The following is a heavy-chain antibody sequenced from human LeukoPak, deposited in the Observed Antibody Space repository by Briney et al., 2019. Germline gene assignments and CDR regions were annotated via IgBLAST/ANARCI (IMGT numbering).Heavy chain of an antibody. J-gene: IGHJ6*03. D-gene: IGHD1-26*01. V-gene: IGHV1-8*01. Sequence: ASVKVSCKASGYTFTSYDINWVRQATGQGLEWMGWMNPNSSNTGYAQKFQGRVTMTRNTSISTAYMELSSLRSEDTAVYYCARAPEWGKANYYYYMDVWGKGTTVTVSS. CDR1: GYTFTSYD. CDR3: ARAPEWGKANYYYYMDV. CDR2: MNPNSSNT.